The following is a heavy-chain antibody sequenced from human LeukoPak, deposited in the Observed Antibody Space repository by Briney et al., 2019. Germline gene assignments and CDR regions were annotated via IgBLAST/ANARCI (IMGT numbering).Heavy chain of an antibody. CDR1: GFTFSQYG. V-gene: IGHV3-20*04. J-gene: IGHJ3*02. Sequence: GGSLRLSCAASGFTFSQYGMSWVRQAPGKGLEWVSGINWNGGSTGYADSVKGRFTISRDNAKNSLYLQMNSLRAEDTALYYCAREGIVGPTVAFDIWGQGTMVTVSS. CDR2: INWNGGST. CDR3: AREGIVGPTVAFDI. D-gene: IGHD1-26*01.